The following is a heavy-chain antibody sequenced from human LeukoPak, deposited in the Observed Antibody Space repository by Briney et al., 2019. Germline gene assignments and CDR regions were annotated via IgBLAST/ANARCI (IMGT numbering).Heavy chain of an antibody. V-gene: IGHV3-9*01. D-gene: IGHD5-12*01. J-gene: IGHJ4*02. Sequence: PGRSLRLSCAASGFTFDDYAMHWVRQAPGKGLEWVSGISWNSGSIGYADSVKGRFTISRDNAKNSLYLQMDSLRAEDTALYYCAKDLGYSGYGYFDYWGQGTLVTVSS. CDR2: ISWNSGSI. CDR1: GFTFDDYA. CDR3: AKDLGYSGYGYFDY.